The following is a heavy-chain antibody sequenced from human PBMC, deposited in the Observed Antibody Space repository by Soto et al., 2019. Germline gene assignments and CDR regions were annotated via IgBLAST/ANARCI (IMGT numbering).Heavy chain of an antibody. D-gene: IGHD3-3*01. V-gene: IGHV3-23*01. CDR2: ISGSGGSR. CDR1: GFTFSSYA. Sequence: PGGSLRHSCAASGFTFSSYAMSWVRQAPWKGLEWFSAISGSGGSRYYADSVKGRFTISRDNSKKTLYLQMNSLRAEDTAVYYCAKDNRAGITIFGVVSPAQPDFRGQGSTVTVSS. J-gene: IGHJ6*01. CDR3: AKDNRAGITIFGVVSPAQPDF.